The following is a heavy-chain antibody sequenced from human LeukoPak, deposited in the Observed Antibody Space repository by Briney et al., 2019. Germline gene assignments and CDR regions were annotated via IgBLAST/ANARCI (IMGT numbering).Heavy chain of an antibody. Sequence: ASVKVSCKASGYTFTSYYMHWVRQAPGQGLEWMGIINPSGGSTSYAQKFQGRVTITADESTSTAHMELSSLRSEDTAVYYCARDPLGASEDNWLDPWGQGTLVTVSS. V-gene: IGHV1-46*01. CDR3: ARDPLGASEDNWLDP. J-gene: IGHJ5*02. D-gene: IGHD3-3*01. CDR2: INPSGGST. CDR1: GYTFTSYY.